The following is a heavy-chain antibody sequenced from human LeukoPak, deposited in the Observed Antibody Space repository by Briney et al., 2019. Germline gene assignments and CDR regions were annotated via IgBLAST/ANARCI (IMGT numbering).Heavy chain of an antibody. CDR1: GFTFSSYA. J-gene: IGHJ2*01. Sequence: GGSLRLSCAASGFTFSSYALTWVRQAPGKGLEWVSTISDGRGSTHYADSVKGRFTISTDNSKNTLYLQVNSPRAEDTAVYYCAKSTDDWYFDLWGRGTLVTVSS. CDR3: AKSTDDWYFDL. D-gene: IGHD1-1*01. CDR2: ISDGRGST. V-gene: IGHV3-23*01.